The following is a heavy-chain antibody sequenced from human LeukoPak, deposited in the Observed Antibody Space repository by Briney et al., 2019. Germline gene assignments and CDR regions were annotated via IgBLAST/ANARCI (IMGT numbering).Heavy chain of an antibody. CDR3: ASGYYDSSGGNWFDP. J-gene: IGHJ5*02. CDR2: IIPIFGTA. Sequence: SVKVSCKASGGTFSSYAISWVRQAPGQGLEWMGGIIPIFGTANYAQKFQGRVTITADESTSTAYMELSSLRTEDTAVYYCASGYYDSSGGNWFDPWGQGTLVTVSS. CDR1: GGTFSSYA. V-gene: IGHV1-69*13. D-gene: IGHD3-22*01.